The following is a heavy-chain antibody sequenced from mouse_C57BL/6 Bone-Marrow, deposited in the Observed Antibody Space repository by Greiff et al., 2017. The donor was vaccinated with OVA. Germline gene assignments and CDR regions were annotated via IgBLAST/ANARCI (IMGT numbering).Heavy chain of an antibody. V-gene: IGHV3-8*01. CDR2: ISYSGST. J-gene: IGHJ2*01. D-gene: IGHD1-1*01. CDR3: ARLRYRYYYGSSPFDY. Sequence: VQLQQSGPGLAKPSQTLSLTCSVTGYSITSDYWNWIRKFPGNKLEYMGYISYSGSTYYNPSLKSRISITRDTSKNQYYLQLNSVTTEDTATYYCARLRYRYYYGSSPFDYWGQGTTLTVSS. CDR1: GYSITSDY.